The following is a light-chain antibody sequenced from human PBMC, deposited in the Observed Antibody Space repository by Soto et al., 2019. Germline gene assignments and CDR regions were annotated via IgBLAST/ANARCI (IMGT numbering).Light chain of an antibody. Sequence: QSVLTQPPSVSGTPGQRVTISCSGSSSNIETNYVYWYQHLPGAAPKLLIFTNDQRPPGVPDRFSASKSGTSASLAISGLRSEDEGDYYCSATDDSLRGPAFGGGTKLTVL. CDR2: TND. CDR1: SSNIETNY. CDR3: SATDDSLRGPA. J-gene: IGLJ2*01. V-gene: IGLV1-47*02.